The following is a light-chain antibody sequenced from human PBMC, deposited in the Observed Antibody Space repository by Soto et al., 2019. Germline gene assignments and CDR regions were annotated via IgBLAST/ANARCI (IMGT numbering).Light chain of an antibody. CDR1: QSVSSN. V-gene: IGKV3-15*01. J-gene: IGKJ1*01. CDR2: GAS. CDR3: QQYNNWPPERT. Sequence: EIVMTQSPATLSVSPGERATLSCRASQSVSSNLAWYQQKPGQAPRLLIYGASTRATGIPARFSGSGSGTEFTRTISSLQAEAFAVDYCQQYNNWPPERTFGQGTKVEIK.